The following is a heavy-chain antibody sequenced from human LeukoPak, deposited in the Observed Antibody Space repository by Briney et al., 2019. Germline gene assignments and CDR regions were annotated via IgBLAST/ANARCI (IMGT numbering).Heavy chain of an antibody. CDR2: IKQDGSEK. Sequence: GGSLRLSCAASGFTFSSYWMSWVRQAPGKGLEWVANIKQDGSEKYYVDSVKGRFTISRDNAKNSLYLQMNSLRAEDMAVYYCARDTNYDFWSGYYNYYGMDVWGQGTTVTVSS. D-gene: IGHD3-3*01. J-gene: IGHJ6*02. CDR3: ARDTNYDFWSGYYNYYGMDV. V-gene: IGHV3-7*01. CDR1: GFTFSSYW.